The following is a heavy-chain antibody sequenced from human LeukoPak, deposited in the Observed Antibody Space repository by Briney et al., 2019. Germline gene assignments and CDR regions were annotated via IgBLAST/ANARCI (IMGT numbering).Heavy chain of an antibody. V-gene: IGHV1-24*01. J-gene: IGHJ4*02. Sequence: ASVKVSCKVSGYTLTELSMHWVRQAPGKGLEWMGGFDPEDGETIYAQKFQGRVTMTEDTSTDTAYMELSSPRSEDTAVYYCARGGGGIAVAGRDFDYWGQGTLVTVSS. D-gene: IGHD6-19*01. CDR1: GYTLTELS. CDR2: FDPEDGET. CDR3: ARGGGGIAVAGRDFDY.